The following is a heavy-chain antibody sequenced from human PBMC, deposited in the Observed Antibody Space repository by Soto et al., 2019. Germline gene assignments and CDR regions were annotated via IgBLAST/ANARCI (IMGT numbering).Heavy chain of an antibody. V-gene: IGHV6-1*01. CDR2: TYYRSKWYN. Sequence: SQTLSLTCAITGDSVSSNSAAWNWIRQSPSRGLEWLGRTYYRSKWYNDYAVSVKSRITINPDTSKNQFSLQLNSVTPEDTAVYYCARNLGRAYSSSGVGVYYYGMDVWGQGTTVTVS. CDR3: ARNLGRAYSSSGVGVYYYGMDV. D-gene: IGHD6-6*01. J-gene: IGHJ6*02. CDR1: GDSVSSNSAA.